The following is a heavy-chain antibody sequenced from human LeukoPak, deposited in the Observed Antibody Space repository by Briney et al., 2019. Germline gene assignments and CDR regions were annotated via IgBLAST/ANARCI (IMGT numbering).Heavy chain of an antibody. CDR3: AREPANYCSGGSCYPYYYYYYYMDV. D-gene: IGHD2-15*01. CDR2: ISSSGSTI. V-gene: IGHV3-11*04. CDR1: GFTFSDYY. J-gene: IGHJ6*03. Sequence: GSLRLSCAASGFTFSDYYMSWIRQAPGKGLEWVSYISSSGSTIYYADSVKGRFTISRDNAKNSLYLQMNSLRAEDTAVYYCAREPANYCSGGSCYPYYYYYYYMDVWGKGTTVTVSS.